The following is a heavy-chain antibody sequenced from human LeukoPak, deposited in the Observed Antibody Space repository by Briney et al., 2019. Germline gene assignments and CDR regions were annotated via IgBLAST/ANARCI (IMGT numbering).Heavy chain of an antibody. V-gene: IGHV3-48*02. CDR3: ATEDSGRFH. J-gene: IGHJ4*02. CDR2: ISSSSSPI. CDR1: GFSFSTYS. D-gene: IGHD6-19*01. Sequence: GGSLRLSCAASGFSFSTYSMNWVRQAPGKGLEWLSYISSSSSPIYYADSVKGRFTISRDNAKNSLYLDMNSLRDKDTAVYYCATEDSGRFHWGQGTLVTVSS.